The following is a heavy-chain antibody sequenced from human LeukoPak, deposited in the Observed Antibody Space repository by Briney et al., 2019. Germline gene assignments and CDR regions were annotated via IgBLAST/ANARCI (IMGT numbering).Heavy chain of an antibody. D-gene: IGHD6-13*01. CDR2: ISGSSSHA. Sequence: GGSLRLSCAASGFTFSDYYMSWIRRAPGKGLEWVSYISGSSSHADYADSVKGRFTISRDNAKNSLYLQMNSLRAEDTAVYYCTRTPAPGTLDYWGQGTLVTVSS. J-gene: IGHJ4*02. CDR1: GFTFSDYY. CDR3: TRTPAPGTLDY. V-gene: IGHV3-11*06.